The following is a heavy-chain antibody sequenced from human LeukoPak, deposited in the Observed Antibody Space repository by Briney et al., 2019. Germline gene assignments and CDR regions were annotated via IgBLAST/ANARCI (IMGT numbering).Heavy chain of an antibody. CDR2: ISAYNGNT. D-gene: IGHD1-26*01. CDR1: GYTFTSYG. J-gene: IGHJ6*03. Sequence: PRASVKVSCKASGYTFTSYGISWVRQAPGQGLEWMGWISAYNGNTNYAQKVQGRVTMTTDTSTSTAYMELRSLRSDDTAVYYCAFSRYYLQGSYYYMDVWGKGTTVTVSS. CDR3: AFSRYYLQGSYYYMDV. V-gene: IGHV1-18*01.